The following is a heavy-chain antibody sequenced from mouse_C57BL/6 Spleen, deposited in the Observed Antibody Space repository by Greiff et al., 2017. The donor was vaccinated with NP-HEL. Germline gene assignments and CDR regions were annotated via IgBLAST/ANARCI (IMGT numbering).Heavy chain of an antibody. V-gene: IGHV1-7*01. CDR2: INPSSGYT. CDR3: ASQVVTTVVAYWYFDG. CDR1: GYTFTSYW. Sequence: QVQLQQSGAELAKPGASVKLSCKASGYTFTSYWMHWVKQRPGQGLEWIGYINPSSGYTKYNQKFKDKATLTADKSSSTAYMQLSSLTYEDSAVYYCASQVVTTVVAYWYFDGWGTGTTVTVSA. J-gene: IGHJ1*03. D-gene: IGHD1-1*01.